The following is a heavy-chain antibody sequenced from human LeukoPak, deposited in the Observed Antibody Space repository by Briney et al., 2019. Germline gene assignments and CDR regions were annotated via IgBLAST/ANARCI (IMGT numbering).Heavy chain of an antibody. CDR1: GGSIISYY. D-gene: IGHD3-22*01. CDR3: ARVETVDYPPVVDWFDP. J-gene: IGHJ5*02. CDR2: IYYSGST. Sequence: SETLSLTCTVSGGSIISYYWSWIRQPPGKGLEWIGYIYYSGSTNYNPSLKSRVTISVDTSKNQFSLKLSSVTAADTAVYYCARVETVDYPPVVDWFDPWGQGTLVTVSS. V-gene: IGHV4-59*01.